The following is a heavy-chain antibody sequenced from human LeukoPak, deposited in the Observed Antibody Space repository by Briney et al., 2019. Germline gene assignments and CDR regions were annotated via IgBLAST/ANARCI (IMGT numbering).Heavy chain of an antibody. CDR1: GFTFSSYG. D-gene: IGHD3-3*01. CDR3: ARDPGTMSPDY. Sequence: PGGSLRLSCAASGFTFSSYGMHWVRQAPGKGLEWVAVIWYDGSNKYYAASVKGRFTISIDNSKNTLYLQINSLRAEDTAVYYCARDPGTMSPDYWGQGTLVTVSS. J-gene: IGHJ4*02. V-gene: IGHV3-33*01. CDR2: IWYDGSNK.